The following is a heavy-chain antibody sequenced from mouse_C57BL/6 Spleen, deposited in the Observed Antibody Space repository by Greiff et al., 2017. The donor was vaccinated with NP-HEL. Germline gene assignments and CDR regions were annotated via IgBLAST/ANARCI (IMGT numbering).Heavy chain of an antibody. CDR2: IHPNSGST. CDR1: GYTFTSYW. V-gene: IGHV1-64*01. D-gene: IGHD1-1*01. Sequence: QVQLQQPGAELVKPGASVKLSCKASGYTFTSYWMHWVKQRPGQGLEWIGMIHPNSGSTNYNEKFKSKATLTVDKSSSTAYMQLSSLTSEDSAVYYCARVSDGSSYVGYWGQGTTLTVSS. J-gene: IGHJ2*01. CDR3: ARVSDGSSYVGY.